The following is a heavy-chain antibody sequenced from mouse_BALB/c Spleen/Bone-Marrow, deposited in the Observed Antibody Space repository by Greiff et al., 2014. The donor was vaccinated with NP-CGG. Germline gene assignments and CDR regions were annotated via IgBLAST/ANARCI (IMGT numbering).Heavy chain of an antibody. Sequence: VKLVESGPGLVAPSQTLSITCTVSGFSLTSYGVHWVRQPPGKVLEWLGVIWAGGSANYNSALMSRMSISKDNSKSKVFLKMNSQQTDDTAMYYCARGSYYEGAMDYWGQGTSVTVSS. V-gene: IGHV2-9*02. CDR1: GFSLTSYG. J-gene: IGHJ4*01. D-gene: IGHD1-1*01. CDR2: IWAGGSA. CDR3: ARGSYYEGAMDY.